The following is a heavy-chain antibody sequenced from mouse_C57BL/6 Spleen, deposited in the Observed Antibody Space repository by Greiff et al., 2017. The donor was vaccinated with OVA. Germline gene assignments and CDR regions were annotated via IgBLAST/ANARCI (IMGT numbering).Heavy chain of an antibody. V-gene: IGHV5-6*01. D-gene: IGHD2-2*01. CDR3: ARLYGYDEYFDV. Sequence: EVQVVESGGDLVKPGGSLKLSCAASGFTFSSYGMSWVRQTPDKRLEWVATISSGGSYTDYPDSVKGRFTISRDNAKNTLYLHMSSLKSEDTAMYYCARLYGYDEYFDVWGTGTTVTVSS. CDR2: ISSGGSYT. CDR1: GFTFSSYG. J-gene: IGHJ1*03.